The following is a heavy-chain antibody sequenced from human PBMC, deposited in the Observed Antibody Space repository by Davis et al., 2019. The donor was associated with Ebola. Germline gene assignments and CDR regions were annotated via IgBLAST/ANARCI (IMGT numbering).Heavy chain of an antibody. Sequence: GGSLRLSCAASGFAFSNHAMTWVRQAPGKGLEWVSTITGGGATYYADSVKGRFTLSRDNPKKTLYLQMNSLRAEDTAVYYCAKSGLSFGVVKYHYGMDVWGKGTTVTVSS. CDR3: AKSGLSFGVVKYHYGMDV. CDR1: GFAFSNHA. CDR2: ITGGGAT. D-gene: IGHD3-3*01. J-gene: IGHJ6*04. V-gene: IGHV3-23*01.